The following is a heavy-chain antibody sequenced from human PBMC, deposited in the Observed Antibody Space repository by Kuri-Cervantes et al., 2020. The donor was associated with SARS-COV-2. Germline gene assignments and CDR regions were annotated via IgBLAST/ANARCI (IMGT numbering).Heavy chain of an antibody. J-gene: IGHJ4*02. Sequence: GSLRLSCTVSGGSISSSSYYWGWIRQPPGKGLEWIGEINHSGSTNYNPSLKSRVAISVDTSKNQFSLKLSSVAAADTAVYYFARSVCSGGSCRLKGGPYYFDYWGQGTLVTVSS. CDR3: ARSVCSGGSCRLKGGPYYFDY. CDR2: INHSGST. CDR1: GGSISSSSYY. V-gene: IGHV4-39*07. D-gene: IGHD2-15*01.